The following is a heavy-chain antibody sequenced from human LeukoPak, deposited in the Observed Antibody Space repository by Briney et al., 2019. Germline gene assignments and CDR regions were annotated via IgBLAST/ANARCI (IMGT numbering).Heavy chain of an antibody. Sequence: SGGSLRLSCVASGFAFSQFPVHWVRQAPGKRLEWVASISHDGGYKKYGDSVKGRFTISRDNSKNTVYLQLNSLGPEDTALYYCARDKSCFGSGNYHYFDSWGQGALVIVSS. D-gene: IGHD3-10*01. J-gene: IGHJ4*02. V-gene: IGHV3-30*03. CDR3: ARDKSCFGSGNYHYFDS. CDR2: ISHDGGYK. CDR1: GFAFSQFP.